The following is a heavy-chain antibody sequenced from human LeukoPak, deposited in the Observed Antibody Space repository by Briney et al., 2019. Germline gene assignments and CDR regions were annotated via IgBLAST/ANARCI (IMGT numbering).Heavy chain of an antibody. Sequence: GGSLRLSCAASGFTFSSYGMHWVRQAPGKGLEWVAFIRYDGSNKYYADSVKGRFTISRDNSKNTLYLQMNSLRAEDTAVYYCAKERSSIAARPGWFDPWGQGTLVTVSS. D-gene: IGHD6-6*01. J-gene: IGHJ5*02. CDR2: IRYDGSNK. V-gene: IGHV3-30*02. CDR3: AKERSSIAARPGWFDP. CDR1: GFTFSSYG.